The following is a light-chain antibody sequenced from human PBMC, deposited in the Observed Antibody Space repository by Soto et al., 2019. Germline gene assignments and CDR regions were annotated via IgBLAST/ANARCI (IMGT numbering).Light chain of an antibody. Sequence: QSALTQPASVSGSPGQSITISCTGTSSDVGSYNLVSWYQQHPGKAPKLMIYEVSKRPSGVSNRFSGSKPGNTASLTISGLQAEDEADYYCCSYAGSSTYVFGTGTQLTVL. V-gene: IGLV2-23*02. CDR1: SSDVGSYNL. CDR3: CSYAGSSTYV. J-gene: IGLJ1*01. CDR2: EVS.